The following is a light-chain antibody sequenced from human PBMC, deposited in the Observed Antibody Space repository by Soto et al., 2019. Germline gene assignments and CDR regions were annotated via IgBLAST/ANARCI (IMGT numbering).Light chain of an antibody. CDR1: SSNIESNT. CDR3: AAWDDILNGYV. CDR2: SNY. J-gene: IGLJ1*01. Sequence: QSVLTQPPSSSGTPGQRVTISCSGSSSNIESNTVTWYQQLPGTAPKLVIYSNYDRPSGVPDRLSGSTSGTSASLVIRGLQSEDEAEYYCAAWDDILNGYVFAGGPKVNVL. V-gene: IGLV1-44*01.